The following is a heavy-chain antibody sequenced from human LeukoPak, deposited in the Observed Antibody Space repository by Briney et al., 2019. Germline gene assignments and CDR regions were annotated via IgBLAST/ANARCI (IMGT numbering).Heavy chain of an antibody. J-gene: IGHJ4*02. D-gene: IGHD1-26*01. V-gene: IGHV3-30*14. CDR1: GFAFSNFP. CDR2: FTSEGSDT. Sequence: GGSLRLSCVASGFAFSNFPMPWVRQAPGKGLEWVAVFTSEGSDTFYADSVKGRFTISRDDSRNTLYLQMNSLRIEETAVYYCARESSGGTSGIDFWGQGTPVTVSS. CDR3: ARESSGGTSGIDF.